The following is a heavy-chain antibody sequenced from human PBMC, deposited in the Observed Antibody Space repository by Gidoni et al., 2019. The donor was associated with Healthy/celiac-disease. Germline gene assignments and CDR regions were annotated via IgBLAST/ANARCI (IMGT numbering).Heavy chain of an antibody. Sequence: EVQLVESGGGLVKPGGSLSLSCPASGSTCSSYSMNWVRQAPGQGLEWVSSISSSSSYIYYADSVKGRFTISRDNAKNSLYLQMNSLRAEDTAVYYCARDYYDDAFDIWGQGTMVTVSS. V-gene: IGHV3-21*01. J-gene: IGHJ3*02. CDR2: ISSSSSYI. D-gene: IGHD3-22*01. CDR1: GSTCSSYS. CDR3: ARDYYDDAFDI.